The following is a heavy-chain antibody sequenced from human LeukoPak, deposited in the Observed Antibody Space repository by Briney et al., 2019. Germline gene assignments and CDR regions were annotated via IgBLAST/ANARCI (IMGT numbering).Heavy chain of an antibody. J-gene: IGHJ4*02. D-gene: IGHD5-18*01. CDR2: VSGSGAST. Sequence: GGSLRLSCAASGFTFSNYAMTWVRQAPGKGLEWVSSVSGSGASTFYADSVKGRFTISRDNSKDTLYLQMNSLGAEDTAVYYCASRHTSMDYFDYWGQGALVTVSS. V-gene: IGHV3-23*01. CDR3: ASRHTSMDYFDY. CDR1: GFTFSNYA.